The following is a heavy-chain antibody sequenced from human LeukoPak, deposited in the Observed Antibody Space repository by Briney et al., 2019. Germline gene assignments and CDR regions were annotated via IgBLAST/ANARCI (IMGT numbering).Heavy chain of an antibody. J-gene: IGHJ4*02. CDR2: ISGSGGST. CDR1: GFTVSSNY. V-gene: IGHV3-23*01. D-gene: IGHD3-3*01. CDR3: AKTEGVPREALYYFDY. Sequence: GGSLRLSCAASGFTVSSNYMSWVRQAPGKGLEWVSAISGSGGSTYYADSVKGRFTISRDNSKNTLYLQMNSLRAEDTAVYYCAKTEGVPREALYYFDYWGQGTLVTVSS.